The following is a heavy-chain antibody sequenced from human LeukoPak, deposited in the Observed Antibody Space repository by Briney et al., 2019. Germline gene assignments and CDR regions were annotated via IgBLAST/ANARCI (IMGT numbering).Heavy chain of an antibody. CDR2: MNPNSGNT. Sequence: GASVKVSCKASGYTFTSYDINWVRQATGQGLEWMGWMNPNSGNTGYAQKFQGRVTMTRNTSISTAYMELSSLRSEDTAVYYCARTPLFRFLEWLPPLGGGYYGMDVWGQGTTVTVSS. D-gene: IGHD3-3*01. J-gene: IGHJ6*02. CDR3: ARTPLFRFLEWLPPLGGGYYGMDV. V-gene: IGHV1-8*01. CDR1: GYTFTSYD.